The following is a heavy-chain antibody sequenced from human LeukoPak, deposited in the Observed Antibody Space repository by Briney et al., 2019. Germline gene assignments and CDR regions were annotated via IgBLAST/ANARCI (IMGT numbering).Heavy chain of an antibody. CDR1: GYTFTGYY. Sequence: ASVKVSCKASGYTFTGYYMHWVRQAPGQGLEWMGWINPNRGGTNYAQKFQGRVTMTRDTSISTAYMELSRLRSDDTAVYYCARDLGIAAAGTNYWGQGTLVTVSS. CDR2: INPNRGGT. V-gene: IGHV1-2*02. CDR3: ARDLGIAAAGTNY. J-gene: IGHJ4*02. D-gene: IGHD6-13*01.